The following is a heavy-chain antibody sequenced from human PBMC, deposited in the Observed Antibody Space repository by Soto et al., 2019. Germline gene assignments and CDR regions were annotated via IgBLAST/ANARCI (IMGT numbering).Heavy chain of an antibody. CDR2: ISAYNGNT. V-gene: IGHV1-18*01. J-gene: IGHJ4*02. Sequence: ASVKVSCKASGYTFTGYGISWVRQAPGQGLEWMGWISAYNGNTNYAQKLQGRVTMTTDTSTSTAYMELRSLRSDDTAVYYCARDLLYDFWSGSDYWGQGTRVTVAS. CDR3: ARDLLYDFWSGSDY. D-gene: IGHD3-3*01. CDR1: GYTFTGYG.